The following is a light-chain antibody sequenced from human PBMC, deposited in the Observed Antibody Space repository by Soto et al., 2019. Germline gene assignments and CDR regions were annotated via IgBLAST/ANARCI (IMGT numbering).Light chain of an antibody. CDR3: QQYYISPYT. CDR1: QSVLHSSNKNNY. CDR2: WAS. Sequence: DIVMTQSPDSLAVSLSERATINCKSSQSVLHSSNKNNYLAWYQQKPGQSPKLLIYWASTRESGVPDRFSGSGSGADFTLTITSLQAEDVAVYYCQQYYISPYTFGQGTKLEIK. J-gene: IGKJ2*01. V-gene: IGKV4-1*01.